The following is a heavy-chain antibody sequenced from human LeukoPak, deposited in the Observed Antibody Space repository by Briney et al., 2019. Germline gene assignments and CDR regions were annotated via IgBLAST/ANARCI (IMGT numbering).Heavy chain of an antibody. V-gene: IGHV3-30*02. CDR3: ARDYHAFDI. CDR1: GFSFSNYG. J-gene: IGHJ3*02. Sequence: GSLRLSCAASGFSFSNYGMHWARQAPGRGLEWVAFIRYDGSNKYYADSLKGRFTISRDNSKNTLYLQMNSLRAEDTAVYYCARDYHAFDIWGQGTMVTVSS. CDR2: IRYDGSNK.